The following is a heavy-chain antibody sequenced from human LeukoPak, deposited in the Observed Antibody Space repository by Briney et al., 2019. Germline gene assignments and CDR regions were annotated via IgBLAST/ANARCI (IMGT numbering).Heavy chain of an antibody. CDR1: GGTFSSYA. Sequence: ASVKVSCKASGGTFSSYAISWVRQAPGQGLGWMGGIIPIFGTANYAQKFQGRVTMTEDTSTDTAYMELSSLRSEVTAVYYCATESGSKYYDFWSGQLSYWGQGTLVTVSS. J-gene: IGHJ4*02. CDR3: ATESGSKYYDFWSGQLSY. CDR2: IIPIFGTA. V-gene: IGHV1-69*06. D-gene: IGHD3-3*01.